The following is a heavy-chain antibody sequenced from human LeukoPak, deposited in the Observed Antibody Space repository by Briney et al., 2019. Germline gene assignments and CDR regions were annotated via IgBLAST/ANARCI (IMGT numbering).Heavy chain of an antibody. CDR2: IIPIFGTA. CDR3: ARDPGDTAMGDAFDI. D-gene: IGHD5-18*01. CDR1: GGTFSSYA. Sequence: SVKVSCKASGGTFSSYAISWVRQAPGQGLEWMGRIIPIFGTANYAQKFQGRVTITTDESTSTAYMQLSSLRSDDTAVYYCARDPGDTAMGDAFDIWGQGTMVTVSS. V-gene: IGHV1-69*05. J-gene: IGHJ3*02.